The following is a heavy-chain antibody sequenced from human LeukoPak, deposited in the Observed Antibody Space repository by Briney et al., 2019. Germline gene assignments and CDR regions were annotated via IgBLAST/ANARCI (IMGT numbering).Heavy chain of an antibody. Sequence: GGSLRLSCKVSGFTVSSNSWSWVRQAPGKGLEWVSSISSSSSYIYYADSVKGRFTISRDNAKNSLYLQMNSLRAEDTAVYYCARDGGSPVHDAFDIWGQGTMVTVSS. V-gene: IGHV3-21*01. J-gene: IGHJ3*02. CDR1: GFTVSSNS. D-gene: IGHD1-26*01. CDR2: ISSSSSYI. CDR3: ARDGGSPVHDAFDI.